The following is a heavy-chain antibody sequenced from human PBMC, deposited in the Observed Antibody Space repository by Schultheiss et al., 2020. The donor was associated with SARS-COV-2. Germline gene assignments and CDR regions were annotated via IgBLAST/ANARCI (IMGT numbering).Heavy chain of an antibody. CDR2: IYYSGST. D-gene: IGHD4-17*01. CDR1: GGSISSYY. V-gene: IGHV4-59*01. Sequence: SETLSLTCTVSGGSISSYYWSWIRQPPGKGLEWIGYIYYSGSTNYNPSLKSRVTISVDTSKNQFSLKLSSVTAADTAVYYCARAEIYGYYKTDWFDPWGQGTLVTVSS. CDR3: ARAEIYGYYKTDWFDP. J-gene: IGHJ5*02.